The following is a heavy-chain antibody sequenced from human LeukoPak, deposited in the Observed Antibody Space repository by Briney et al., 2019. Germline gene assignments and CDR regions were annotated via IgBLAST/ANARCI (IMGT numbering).Heavy chain of an antibody. Sequence: GGSLRLSCAASGFTFSSYEMNWVRQAPGKGLEWVSYISSSGSTIYYADSVKGRFAISRDNAKNSLYLQMNSLRAEDTAVYYCARQYYGDYEYYFDYWGRGTLVTVSS. CDR3: ARQYYGDYEYYFDY. CDR1: GFTFSSYE. CDR2: ISSSGSTI. V-gene: IGHV3-48*03. J-gene: IGHJ4*02. D-gene: IGHD4-17*01.